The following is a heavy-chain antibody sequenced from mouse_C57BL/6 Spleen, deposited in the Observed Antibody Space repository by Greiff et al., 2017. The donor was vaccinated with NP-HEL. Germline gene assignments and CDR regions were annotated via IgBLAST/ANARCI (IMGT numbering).Heavy chain of an antibody. Sequence: QVQLQQSGAELVRPGASVTLSCKASGYTFTDYEMHWVKQTPVHGLEWIGAIDPETGGTAYHQKFKGKAILTADKSSSTAYMELRSLTSEDSAVYYCTRRLGLSWFAYWGKGTLVTVSA. CDR2: IDPETGGT. CDR1: GYTFTDYE. J-gene: IGHJ3*01. D-gene: IGHD4-1*01. CDR3: TRRLGLSWFAY. V-gene: IGHV1-15*01.